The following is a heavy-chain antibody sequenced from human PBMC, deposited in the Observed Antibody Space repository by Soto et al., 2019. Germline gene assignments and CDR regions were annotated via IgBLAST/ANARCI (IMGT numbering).Heavy chain of an antibody. CDR2: VNPILSMS. D-gene: IGHD3-10*01. Sequence: QVQLVQSGAEVKRPGSSVKVSCKASGDTFSFYSINWVRQAPGLGLEWMGRVNPILSMSNSAQRFQGRVTMTEDKSTSTAYMELSGLSSEDTAMYYCATSYGSGYRAFDYWGQGALVTVSS. J-gene: IGHJ4*02. CDR3: ATSYGSGYRAFDY. CDR1: GDTFSFYS. V-gene: IGHV1-69*04.